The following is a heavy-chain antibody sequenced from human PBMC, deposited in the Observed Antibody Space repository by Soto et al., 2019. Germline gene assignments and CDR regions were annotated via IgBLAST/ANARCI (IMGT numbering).Heavy chain of an antibody. CDR3: ARDRSYLSAFDI. CDR2: IYYSGST. D-gene: IGHD1-26*01. CDR1: GGSISSYY. V-gene: IGHV4-59*01. Sequence: QVQLQESGPGLVKPSETLSLTCTVSGGSISSYYWSWIRQPPGKGLEWIGYIYYSGSTNYNPSLKSRVTISVDTSKNQFSLKLSSVTAADTAVYYCARDRSYLSAFDIWGQGTMVTVSS. J-gene: IGHJ3*02.